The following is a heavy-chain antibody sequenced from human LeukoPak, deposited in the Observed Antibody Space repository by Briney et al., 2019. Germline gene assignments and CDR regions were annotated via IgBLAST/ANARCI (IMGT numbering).Heavy chain of an antibody. V-gene: IGHV3-30-3*01. J-gene: IGHJ5*02. Sequence: GGSLRLSCAASGFTFSNYVMSWVRQAPGKGLEWVAVISYDGSNKYYADSVKGRFTISRDNSKNTLCLQMNSLRAEDTAVYYCARGSTMVRDWFDPWGQGTLVTVSS. CDR2: ISYDGSNK. D-gene: IGHD3-10*01. CDR3: ARGSTMVRDWFDP. CDR1: GFTFSNYV.